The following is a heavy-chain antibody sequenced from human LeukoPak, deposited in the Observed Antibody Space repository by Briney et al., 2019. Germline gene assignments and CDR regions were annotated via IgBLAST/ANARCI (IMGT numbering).Heavy chain of an antibody. J-gene: IGHJ4*02. Sequence: GGSLRLSCAASGFTFSSCGFNWVRQAPGKGLGWVSSIGPTGTDRYYADSVRGRFTISRDNAKNSMYLQMDSLRDEDTAVYYCATETIGRHYDYWGQGTLLTVSS. D-gene: IGHD1-14*01. CDR2: IGPTGTDR. CDR1: GFTFSSCG. CDR3: ATETIGRHYDY. V-gene: IGHV3-21*01.